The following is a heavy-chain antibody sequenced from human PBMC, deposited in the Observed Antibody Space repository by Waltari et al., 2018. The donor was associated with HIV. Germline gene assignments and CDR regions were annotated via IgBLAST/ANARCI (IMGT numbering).Heavy chain of an antibody. CDR3: ARGRGGPDY. Sequence: QVQLVESGGGVVQPGRSLRLSCAASGFTFSSSAMPWVRQAPGKGLEWVAVIGYDGNEKYYADSVKGRFTISRGNSRNTLYLQMNSLRAEDTAVYYCARGRGGPDYWGQGTLVTVSS. J-gene: IGHJ4*02. D-gene: IGHD3-10*01. CDR2: IGYDGNEK. CDR1: GFTFSSSA. V-gene: IGHV3-30*16.